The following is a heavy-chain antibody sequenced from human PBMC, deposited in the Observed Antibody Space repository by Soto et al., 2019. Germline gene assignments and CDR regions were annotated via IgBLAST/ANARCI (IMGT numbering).Heavy chain of an antibody. CDR2: ISYDGSNK. V-gene: IGHV3-30-3*01. CDR3: ASPRLNYYDSSGYYWAFDY. CDR1: GFTFSSYA. Sequence: GGSLRLSCAASGFTFSSYAMHWVRQAPGKGLEWVAIISYDGSNKYYADSVKGRFTISRDNSKNTLYLQMNSLRAEDTAVYYCASPRLNYYDSSGYYWAFDYWGQGTLVTVSS. J-gene: IGHJ4*02. D-gene: IGHD3-22*01.